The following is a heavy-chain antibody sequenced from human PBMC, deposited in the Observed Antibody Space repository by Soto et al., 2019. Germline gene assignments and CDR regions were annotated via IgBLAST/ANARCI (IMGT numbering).Heavy chain of an antibody. CDR1: GFIFGDYA. D-gene: IGHD4-17*01. J-gene: IGHJ3*02. Sequence: EVLLLQSGGGLVQPGGSLRLSCAAAGFIFGDYAMTWVRQAPGQGLEWVSTIGGTGTNVYYADSVKGRFSISRDNSNDVVYLQMDSLRAADTATDHCTKDVGDHEYGVDDAFEIWGQGPLISVSS. V-gene: IGHV3-23*01. CDR2: IGGTGTNV. CDR3: TKDVGDHEYGVDDAFEI.